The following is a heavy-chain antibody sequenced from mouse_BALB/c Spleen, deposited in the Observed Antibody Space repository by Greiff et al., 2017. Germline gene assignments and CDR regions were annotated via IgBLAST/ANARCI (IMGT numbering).Heavy chain of an antibody. J-gene: IGHJ3*01. CDR1: GDSITSGY. D-gene: IGHD2-2*01. CDR2: ISYSGST. Sequence: EVKLQESGPSLVKPSQTLSLTCSVTGDSITSGYWNWIRKFPGNKLEYMGYISYSGSTYYNPSLKSRISITRDTSKNQYYLQLNSVTTEDTATYYCARKGYGYDGDFFAYWGQGTLVTVSA. V-gene: IGHV3-8*02. CDR3: ARKGYGYDGDFFAY.